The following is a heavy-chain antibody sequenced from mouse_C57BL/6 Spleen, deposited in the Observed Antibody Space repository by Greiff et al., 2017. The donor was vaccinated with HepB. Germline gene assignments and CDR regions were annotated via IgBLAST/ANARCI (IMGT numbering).Heavy chain of an antibody. CDR2: IYPRSGNT. CDR3: ARLDDYDAYFDY. Sequence: QVQLKQSGAELARPGASVKLSCKASGYTFTSYGISWVKQRTGQGLEWIGEIYPRSGNTYYNGKFKGKATLTADKSSSTAYMELRSLTSEDSAVYFCARLDDYDAYFDYWGQGTTLTVSS. D-gene: IGHD2-4*01. J-gene: IGHJ2*01. V-gene: IGHV1-81*01. CDR1: GYTFTSYG.